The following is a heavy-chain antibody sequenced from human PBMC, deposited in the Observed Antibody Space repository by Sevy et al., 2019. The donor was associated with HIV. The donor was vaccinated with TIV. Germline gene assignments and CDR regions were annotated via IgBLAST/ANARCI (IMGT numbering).Heavy chain of an antibody. V-gene: IGHV4-59*08. D-gene: IGHD1-26*01. CDR1: GGSITSLY. Sequence: SETLSLTCTVSGGSITSLYWNWIRQPPGKGLEWIGTIYHGGSTYYNPSLKSRVTISVDTSKNQFSLKVTSVTAADTAVYFCARHKAPAGTYFDYWGRGTLVTVSS. CDR2: IYHGGST. J-gene: IGHJ4*02. CDR3: ARHKAPAGTYFDY.